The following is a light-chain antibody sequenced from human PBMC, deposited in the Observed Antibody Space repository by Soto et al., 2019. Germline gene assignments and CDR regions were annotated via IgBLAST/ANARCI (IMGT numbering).Light chain of an antibody. CDR2: TAS. J-gene: IGKJ1*01. CDR1: QDIGIY. Sequence: DIQMTQSPSSLSASVGDRVTITCRASQDIGIYLSWYQQKSGGVPRLLIYTASTLQSGVPSRFSGSRSGTDFTLTISSLQPEDAATYFCQKIVGALRTCAQGPRVDIK. V-gene: IGKV1-27*01. CDR3: QKIVGALRT.